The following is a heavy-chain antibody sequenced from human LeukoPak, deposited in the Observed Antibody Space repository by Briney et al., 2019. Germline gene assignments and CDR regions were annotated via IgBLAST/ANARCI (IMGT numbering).Heavy chain of an antibody. J-gene: IGHJ5*01. CDR1: GFSVRTNY. D-gene: IGHD4-17*01. CDR3: ARGAIGDSPARFDF. Sequence: GGSLRLSCAASGFSVRTNYMSWVRQTPGKALEWVSTVYSGGRTYYADSVRGRFTISMDNSRNTLFLDMRALRVDDTAIYYCARGAIGDSPARFDFWGQGTLVTVSP. CDR2: VYSGGRT. V-gene: IGHV3-53*01.